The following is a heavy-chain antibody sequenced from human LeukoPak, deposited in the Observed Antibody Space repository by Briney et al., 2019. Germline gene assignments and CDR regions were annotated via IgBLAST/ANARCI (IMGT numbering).Heavy chain of an antibody. CDR3: ARMSHYYDSSGYSGRYFDY. CDR1: GGSFSGYY. V-gene: IGHV4-59*01. J-gene: IGHJ4*02. Sequence: SETLSLTCAVYGGSFSGYYWSWIRQPPGKGLEWIGYIYYSGSTNYNPSLKSRVTISVDTSKNQFSLKLSSVTAADTAVYYCARMSHYYDSSGYSGRYFDYWGQGTLVTVSS. CDR2: IYYSGST. D-gene: IGHD3-22*01.